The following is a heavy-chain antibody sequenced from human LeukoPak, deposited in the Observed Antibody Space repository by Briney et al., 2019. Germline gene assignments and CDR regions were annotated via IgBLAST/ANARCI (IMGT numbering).Heavy chain of an antibody. V-gene: IGHV4-61*08. CDR3: ARGGNSNNWRYYFDY. CDR2: IYNSGGT. CDR1: GGSVSSGGYS. D-gene: IGHD1-1*01. Sequence: SSETLSLTCTVSGGSVSSGGYSWNWIRQPPGKRLEWIGYIYNSGGTSYNPSLTSRVTITVDTSKNQFPLNLSSVNAADTALYYRARGGNSNNWRYYFDYWGQGTLVTVSS. J-gene: IGHJ4*02.